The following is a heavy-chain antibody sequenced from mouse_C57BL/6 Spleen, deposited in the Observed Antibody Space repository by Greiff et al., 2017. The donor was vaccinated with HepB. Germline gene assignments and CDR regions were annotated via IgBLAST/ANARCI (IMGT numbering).Heavy chain of an antibody. Sequence: VQLQQSGAELVRPGASVTLSCKASGYTFTDYEMHWVKQTPVHGLEWIGAIDPETGGTAYNQKFKGKAILNADKSSSTAYMELRSLTSEDSAVYFFTTIYYDYDCCYWGQGTTLTVSS. V-gene: IGHV1-15*01. D-gene: IGHD2-4*01. CDR3: TTIYYDYDCCY. J-gene: IGHJ2*01. CDR2: IDPETGGT. CDR1: GYTFTDYE.